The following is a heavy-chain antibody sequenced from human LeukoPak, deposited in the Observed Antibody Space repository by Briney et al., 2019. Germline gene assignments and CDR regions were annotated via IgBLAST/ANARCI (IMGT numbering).Heavy chain of an antibody. J-gene: IGHJ4*02. D-gene: IGHD3-10*01. V-gene: IGHV4-4*02. CDR2: IYHSGST. Sequence: SETLSLTCAVSGGSISSSNWWSWVRPPPGKGLEWIGEIYHSGSTNYNPSLKRRVTISVDKSKNQFPLKLSSVTAADTAVYYCARVIVMVRGVIQSHYFDYWGQGTLVTVSS. CDR3: ARVIVMVRGVIQSHYFDY. CDR1: GGSISSSNW.